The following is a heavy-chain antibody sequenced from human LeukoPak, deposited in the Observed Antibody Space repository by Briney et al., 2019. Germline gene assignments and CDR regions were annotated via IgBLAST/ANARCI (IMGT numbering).Heavy chain of an antibody. V-gene: IGHV3-23*01. Sequence: GGSLRLSCAASGFTFSSYAMSWVRQAPGKGLEWVSTITGSGGTTYYADSVKGRFTISRDNSKNTLYLQMSSLRAEDTAVYYCAKGRGYCSGGSCYSGFDYWGQGTLVTISS. CDR3: AKGRGYCSGGSCYSGFDY. D-gene: IGHD2-15*01. CDR1: GFTFSSYA. CDR2: ITGSGGTT. J-gene: IGHJ4*02.